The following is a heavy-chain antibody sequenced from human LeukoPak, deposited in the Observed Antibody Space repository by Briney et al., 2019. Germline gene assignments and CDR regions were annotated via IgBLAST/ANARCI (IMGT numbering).Heavy chain of an antibody. Sequence: KPSETLSLTCTVSGGSISSSSYYWGWIRQPPGKGLEWIGSIYYSGSTYYNPSLKSRVSISVDTSKNQFSLKLSSVTAVDTAVYYCARHPRDWGQGTLVTVSS. CDR1: GGSISSSSYY. V-gene: IGHV4-39*01. CDR2: IYYSGST. CDR3: ARHPRD. J-gene: IGHJ4*02.